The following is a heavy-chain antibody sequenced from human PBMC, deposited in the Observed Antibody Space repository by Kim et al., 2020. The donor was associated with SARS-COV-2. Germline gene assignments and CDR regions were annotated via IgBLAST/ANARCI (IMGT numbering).Heavy chain of an antibody. CDR2: SSRTGSAT. J-gene: IGHJ4*02. CDR3: ATGSGNYPFYFDY. V-gene: IGHV3-11*01. CDR1: GFTFSDYQ. D-gene: IGHD3-10*01. Sequence: GSLRLSCAASGFTFSDYQMSWIRQAPGKGLEWVSYSSRTGSATFYADSVKGRFTISRDNAKNSLYLQMNSLRVEDTAVYFCATGSGNYPFYFDYWGQGTLVTGSS.